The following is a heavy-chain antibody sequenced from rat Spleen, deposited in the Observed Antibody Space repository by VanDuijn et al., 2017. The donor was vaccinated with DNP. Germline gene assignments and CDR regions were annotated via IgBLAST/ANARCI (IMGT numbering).Heavy chain of an antibody. J-gene: IGHJ2*01. Sequence: EVRLVESDGGLIQPGRSLKLSCEASGFTFTDYNMAWVRQAPTRGLEWVATISPSGGSTYYRDSVKGRFTISRDNAKSTLYLQMNSLRSEDTAIYYCAKGPNYGGWNDYFDYWGLGVMVTVSS. V-gene: IGHV5S23*01. CDR1: GFTFTDYN. CDR2: ISPSGGST. D-gene: IGHD1-11*01. CDR3: AKGPNYGGWNDYFDY.